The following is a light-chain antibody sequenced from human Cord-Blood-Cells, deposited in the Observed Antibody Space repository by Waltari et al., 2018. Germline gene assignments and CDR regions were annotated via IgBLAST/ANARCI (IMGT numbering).Light chain of an antibody. CDR2: AAS. CDR1: QRISSY. CDR3: QQGYSTPRT. Sequence: DIQMTQSPSSLYASVGGSVTITCRASQRISSYLNWYLQKPGKAPKHLVYAASSLQSGAPTRFIGSRSGTEFTLLISSLQPDDSATDYCQQGYSTPRTFGQGAKVEIK. J-gene: IGKJ1*01. V-gene: IGKV1-39*01.